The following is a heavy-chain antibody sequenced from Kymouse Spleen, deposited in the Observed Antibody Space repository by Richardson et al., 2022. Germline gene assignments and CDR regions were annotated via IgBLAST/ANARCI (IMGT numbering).Heavy chain of an antibody. D-gene: IGHD2-8*01. J-gene: IGHJ6*02. CDR2: IYYSGST. CDR3: AREARYCTNGVCSFYGMDV. Sequence: QVQLQESGPGLVKPSQTLSLTCTVSGGSISSGGYYWSWIRQHPGKGLEWIGYIYYSGSTYYNPSLKSRVTISVDTSKNQFSLKLSSVTAADTAVYYCAREARYCTNGVCSFYGMDVWGQGTTVTVSS. V-gene: IGHV4-31*03. CDR1: GGSISSGGYY.